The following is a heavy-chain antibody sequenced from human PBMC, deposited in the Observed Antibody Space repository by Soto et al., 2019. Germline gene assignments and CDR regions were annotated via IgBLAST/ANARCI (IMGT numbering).Heavy chain of an antibody. CDR2: IKQDGSEK. D-gene: IGHD1-20*01. V-gene: IGHV3-7*01. J-gene: IGHJ4*02. Sequence: EVQLVESGGGLVQPGGSLRLSCAASGFTFSSYWMSWVRQAPGKGQEWVANIKQDGSEKYYVDSVKGRFTISRDNAKNSLYLQMNSLRAEDTAVYYCASGHNWNYVDYWGQGTLVTVSS. CDR3: ASGHNWNYVDY. CDR1: GFTFSSYW.